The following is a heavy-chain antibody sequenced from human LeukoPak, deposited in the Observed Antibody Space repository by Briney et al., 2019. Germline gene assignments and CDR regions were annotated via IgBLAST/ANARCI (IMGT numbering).Heavy chain of an antibody. CDR2: MNPNSGNT. V-gene: IGHV1-8*01. CDR3: ARGLDMVRGTPAGY. CDR1: GYTFTSYD. Sequence: GASVKVSCKASGYTFTSYDINWVRQATGQGLEWMGWMNPNSGNTGYAQKFQGRVTMTRNTSISTAYMELSSLRSEDTAVYYCARGLDMVRGTPAGYWGQGTLVTVSS. D-gene: IGHD3-10*01. J-gene: IGHJ4*02.